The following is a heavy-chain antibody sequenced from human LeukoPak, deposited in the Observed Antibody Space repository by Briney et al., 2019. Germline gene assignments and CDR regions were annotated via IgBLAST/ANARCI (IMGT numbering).Heavy chain of an antibody. Sequence: PPETLSLTCTVSGGSISSYYWSWIRQPPGKGLEWIGYIYYSGSTNYNPSLKSRVTISVDTSKNQFSLKLSSVTAADTAVYYCAREVPYCSSTSCYPALDYWGQGTLVTVSS. D-gene: IGHD2-2*01. CDR2: IYYSGST. V-gene: IGHV4-59*01. J-gene: IGHJ4*02. CDR3: AREVPYCSSTSCYPALDY. CDR1: GGSISSYY.